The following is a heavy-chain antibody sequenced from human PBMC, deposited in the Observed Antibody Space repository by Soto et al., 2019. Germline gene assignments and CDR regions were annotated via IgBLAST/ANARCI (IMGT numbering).Heavy chain of an antibody. V-gene: IGHV1-46*03. Sequence: QVQLVQSGAEVKKPGASVKVSCKASGYTFTSYYMHWVRQAPGQGLEWMGIINPSGGSTSYAQKFQGRVTMTRDTSTSTLYMELSSLRSEDTAVYYCARGYCSSTSCSLYYYYMDVWGKGTTVTVSS. CDR1: GYTFTSYY. CDR2: INPSGGST. CDR3: ARGYCSSTSCSLYYYYMDV. D-gene: IGHD2-2*01. J-gene: IGHJ6*03.